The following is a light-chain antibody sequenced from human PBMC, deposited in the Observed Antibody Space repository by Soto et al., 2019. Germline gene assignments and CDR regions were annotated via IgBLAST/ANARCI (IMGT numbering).Light chain of an antibody. CDR1: QYINTR. Sequence: EILLTPSPATLSSFPGDRVPRSCRARQYINTRLAWYQHRPGQAPRLLIYQTSLRAAGIPARFSASGSGTDFTPTTTSLEPEDFAVYYCQQSSNWPPTFAQGTRLEI. J-gene: IGKJ5*01. CDR2: QTS. V-gene: IGKV3-11*01. CDR3: QQSSNWPPT.